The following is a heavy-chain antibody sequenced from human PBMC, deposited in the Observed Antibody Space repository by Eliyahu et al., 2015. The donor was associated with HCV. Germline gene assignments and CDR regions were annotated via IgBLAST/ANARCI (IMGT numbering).Heavy chain of an antibody. CDR1: GXXLTELS. V-gene: IGHV1-24*01. J-gene: IGHJ4*02. Sequence: QVQLXQSGAEVXKPGASVKVXCXVSGXXLTELSMHWVRXAPGKGXEWMGGFDPEDGETIYAQKFQGRVTMTEDTSTDTAYMELSSLRSEDTAVYYCATVASDSSSWLYYFDYWGQGTLVTVSS. CDR3: ATVASDSSSWLYYFDY. D-gene: IGHD6-13*01. CDR2: FDPEDGET.